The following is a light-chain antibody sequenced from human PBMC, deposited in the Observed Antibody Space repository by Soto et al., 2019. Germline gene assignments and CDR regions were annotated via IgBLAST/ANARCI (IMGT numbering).Light chain of an antibody. J-gene: IGLJ1*01. Sequence: QSVLTQPASVSGSPGQSITISCTGTSIDVGGYNYVSWYQHHPSKAPKLMIYEVSNRPSGVSNRFSGSKSGNTASLTISGLQAEDEADYYCSSYRDTHNLVFGIGTKVTVL. CDR3: SSYRDTHNLV. V-gene: IGLV2-14*01. CDR1: SIDVGGYNY. CDR2: EVS.